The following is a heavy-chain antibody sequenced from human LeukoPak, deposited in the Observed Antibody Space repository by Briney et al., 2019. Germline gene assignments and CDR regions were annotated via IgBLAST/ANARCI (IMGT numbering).Heavy chain of an antibody. D-gene: IGHD6-6*01. J-gene: IGHJ5*02. Sequence: VASVKVSCKASGGTFSSYAISWVRQAPGQGLEWMGGIIPIFGTANYAQKFQGRVTITTDESTSTAYMELSSLRSEDTAVYYCARWDGSSHWFDPWGQGTLVTVSS. CDR3: ARWDGSSHWFDP. CDR1: GGTFSSYA. V-gene: IGHV1-69*05. CDR2: IIPIFGTA.